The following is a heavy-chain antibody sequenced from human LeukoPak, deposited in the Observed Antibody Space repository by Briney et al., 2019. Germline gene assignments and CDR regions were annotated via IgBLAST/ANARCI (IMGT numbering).Heavy chain of an antibody. CDR3: ARGDYYDSSGYYYY. J-gene: IGHJ4*02. CDR1: GDSISTYY. CDR2: IYYRVTS. V-gene: IGHV4-59*01. Sequence: SETLSLTCTVSGDSISTYYWSWIRQPPGKGLEWIGYIYYRVTSDYNPSLKSRVTMSVDMSTRQISLKLSSVTAADTAVYYCARGDYYDSSGYYYYWGQGTLVTVSS. D-gene: IGHD3-22*01.